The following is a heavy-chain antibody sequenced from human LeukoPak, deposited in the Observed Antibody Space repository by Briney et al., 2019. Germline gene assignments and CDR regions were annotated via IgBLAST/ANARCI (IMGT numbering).Heavy chain of an antibody. V-gene: IGHV1-18*01. CDR2: ISPYNGDT. D-gene: IGHD3-22*01. J-gene: IGHJ3*02. CDR1: GYSFTSYG. CDR3: VRDLYYYDSGASFDDTFDI. Sequence: ASVKVSCKTSGYSFTSYGISWVRQAPGQGLEWVGWISPYNGDTNYAQKLQGRVTMTTDTSTSTAYMDLRSLRSDDTAVYYCVRDLYYYDSGASFDDTFDIWGQGTTVTVSS.